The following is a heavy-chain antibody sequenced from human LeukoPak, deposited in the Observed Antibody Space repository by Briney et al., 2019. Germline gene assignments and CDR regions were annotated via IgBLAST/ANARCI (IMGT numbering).Heavy chain of an antibody. V-gene: IGHV3-9*01. CDR1: GFTFDDNA. D-gene: IGHD6-19*01. Sequence: GRSLRLSCVASGFTFDDNAMHWVRQPPGKGLEWVSGISSNSGSTGYADSVKGRFTISRDNAKNTLYLQMNSLRAEDTAVYYCARRGIDYSSGWYDAFDIWGQGTMVAVSS. CDR2: ISSNSGST. J-gene: IGHJ3*02. CDR3: ARRGIDYSSGWYDAFDI.